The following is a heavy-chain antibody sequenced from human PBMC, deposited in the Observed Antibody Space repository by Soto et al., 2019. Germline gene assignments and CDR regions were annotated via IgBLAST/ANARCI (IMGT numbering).Heavy chain of an antibody. V-gene: IGHV4-4*02. D-gene: IGHD3-22*01. CDR1: GGSISGRNW. Sequence: PSETLSLTCVVSGGSISGRNWWSWVRQAPGKGLEWIGEVFHSGDTTYSPSLRSRVSISVDKSKNQFSLNLNSVTAADTAVYYCTRLIYDSRLNYFYFDLWGQGALVPVSS. CDR3: TRLIYDSRLNYFYFDL. CDR2: VFHSGDT. J-gene: IGHJ4*02.